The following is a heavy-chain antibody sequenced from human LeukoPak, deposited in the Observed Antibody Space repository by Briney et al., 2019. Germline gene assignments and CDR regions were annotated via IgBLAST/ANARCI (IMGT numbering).Heavy chain of an antibody. Sequence: LGESLKISCKGSGYSFTSYWIGWVRQMPGKGLEWMGIIYPGDSDTRYSPSFQGQVTISADKSISTAYLQWSSLKASDTAMYYCARRGYGYNYYYYMDVWGKGTTVTVSS. CDR2: IYPGDSDT. CDR1: GYSFTSYW. J-gene: IGHJ6*03. CDR3: ARRGYGYNYYYYMDV. D-gene: IGHD5-18*01. V-gene: IGHV5-51*01.